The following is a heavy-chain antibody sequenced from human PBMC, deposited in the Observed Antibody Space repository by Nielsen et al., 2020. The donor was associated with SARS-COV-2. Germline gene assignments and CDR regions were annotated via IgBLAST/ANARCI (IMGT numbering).Heavy chain of an antibody. V-gene: IGHV3-53*01. CDR2: VYGDVIT. CDR3: ATSPRGRKYYFDY. Sequence: GGSLRLSCAASGFSVSSNYMSWVRQAPGKGLEWVSVVYGDVITNYADSVKGRFTISRDNSKNTVYLQMNSLRAEDTAVYYCATSPRGRKYYFDYWGQGTLVTASS. CDR1: GFSVSSNY. D-gene: IGHD1-26*01. J-gene: IGHJ4*02.